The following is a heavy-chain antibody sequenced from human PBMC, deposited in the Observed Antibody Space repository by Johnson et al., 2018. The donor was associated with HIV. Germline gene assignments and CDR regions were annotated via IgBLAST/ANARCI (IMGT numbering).Heavy chain of an antibody. J-gene: IGHJ3*02. CDR2: ISNGGSNI. V-gene: IGHV3-48*04. Sequence: VQLVESGGGLEQPGGSLRLSCAASGFTFASSAMSWVRQAPGKGLELISYISNGGSNIFYADSVKGRFTISRDNAKSSLYLQMNTLRAEDTAVYYCARGRGLQFLEWPTGLWSAFDIWGQGTMVTVSS. CDR1: GFTFASSA. D-gene: IGHD3-3*01. CDR3: ARGRGLQFLEWPTGLWSAFDI.